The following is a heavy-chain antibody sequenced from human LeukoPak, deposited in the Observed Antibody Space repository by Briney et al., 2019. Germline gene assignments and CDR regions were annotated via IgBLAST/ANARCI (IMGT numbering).Heavy chain of an antibody. Sequence: PGGSLRLSCAASGFAFRYFAMSWVRQAPGKGLEWVAYITSSGGIIYYADSVKGRFTISRDNTKNSLYLQMNSLRAEDTAVYYCASTGGYGSGTYDYYYLGMDVWGQGTTVTVSS. CDR2: ITSSGGII. CDR1: GFAFRYFA. V-gene: IGHV3-48*03. D-gene: IGHD3-10*01. J-gene: IGHJ6*02. CDR3: ASTGGYGSGTYDYYYLGMDV.